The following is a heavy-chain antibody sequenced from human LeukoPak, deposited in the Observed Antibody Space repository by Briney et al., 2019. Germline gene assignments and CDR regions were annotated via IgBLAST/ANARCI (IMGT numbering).Heavy chain of an antibody. CDR1: GGSISSSNW. CDR2: IYHSGST. D-gene: IGHD2-15*01. Sequence: SGTLSLTCAVSGGSISSSNWWSWVRQPPGKGLEWIGEIYHSGSTNYNPSLKSRVTISVDKSKNQFSLKLSSVTAADTAVYYCARVGGYCSGGSCYWGALAAGQYYFDYWGQETLVTVSS. J-gene: IGHJ4*02. V-gene: IGHV4-4*02. CDR3: ARVGGYCSGGSCYWGALAAGQYYFDY.